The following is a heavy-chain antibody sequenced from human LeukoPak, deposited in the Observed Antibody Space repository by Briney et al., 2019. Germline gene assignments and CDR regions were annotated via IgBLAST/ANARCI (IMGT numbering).Heavy chain of an antibody. CDR2: IYYSGST. V-gene: IGHV4-59*01. CDR3: ARGGTWIQLWLSGGELDY. Sequence: KASETLSLTCTVSGGSISSYYWSWIRQPPGKGLEWIGYIYYSGSTNYNPSLKSRVTISVDTSKNQFSLKLSSVTAADTAVYYCARGGTWIQLWLSGGELDYWGQGTLVTVSS. D-gene: IGHD5-18*01. J-gene: IGHJ4*02. CDR1: GGSISSYY.